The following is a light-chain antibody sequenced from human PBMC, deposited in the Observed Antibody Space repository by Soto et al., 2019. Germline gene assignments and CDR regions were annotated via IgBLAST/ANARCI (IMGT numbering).Light chain of an antibody. CDR2: SAS. CDR1: QSVDSNY. CDR3: QQFGSSRGT. J-gene: IGKJ1*01. V-gene: IGKV3-20*01. Sequence: EIVLTQSPGTLSLSPGERATLSCRASQSVDSNYLAWYQQNPGQAPRLLIFSASSRATGIPARFSGSGSGTDFTLTISRLEPEDFAVYYCQQFGSSRGTFGQGTKVEIK.